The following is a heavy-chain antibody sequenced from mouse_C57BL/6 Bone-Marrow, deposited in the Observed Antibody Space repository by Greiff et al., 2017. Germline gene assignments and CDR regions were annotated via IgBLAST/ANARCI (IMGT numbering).Heavy chain of an antibody. CDR3: ARSSYYYYAMDY. J-gene: IGHJ4*01. V-gene: IGHV1-4*01. D-gene: IGHD2-10*01. Sequence: QVQLQQSGAELARPGASVKMSCKASGYTFTSYTMHWVKQRPGQGLEWIGYINPSSGYTKYNQKFKDKATLTADKSSSTAYMQLSSLTSEDSAVYYCARSSYYYYAMDYWGQGTSVTVSS. CDR1: GYTFTSYT. CDR2: INPSSGYT.